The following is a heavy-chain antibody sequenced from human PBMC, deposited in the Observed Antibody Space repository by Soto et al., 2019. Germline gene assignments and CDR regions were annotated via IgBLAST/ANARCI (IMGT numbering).Heavy chain of an antibody. Sequence: GGSLILSCEGSGLYIGSYGMYWVRQVPGLVREWVSYVSQSGLQLYAGSIRGRFTISRDNAKNSVYLQMDSLREDDTAVYFCTSEWLTGPEESGYDAFNVWGQGTMVTVSS. CDR2: VSQSGLQ. V-gene: IGHV3-48*03. CDR1: GLYIGSYG. D-gene: IGHD5-12*01. CDR3: TSEWLTGPEESGYDAFNV. J-gene: IGHJ3*01.